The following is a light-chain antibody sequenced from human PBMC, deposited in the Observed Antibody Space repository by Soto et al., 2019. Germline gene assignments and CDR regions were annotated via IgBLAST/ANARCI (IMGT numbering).Light chain of an antibody. CDR1: QSVSSSY. V-gene: IGKV3-20*01. CDR2: DAS. CDR3: QQYGSSLLIT. J-gene: IGKJ5*01. Sequence: EIVLTQSPGTLSLSPGERATLSCRASQSVSSSYLAWYQQKPGQAPRPLIYDASSRATGIPDRFSGSGSGTDVTLTSSRLEPEDFSVYYYQQYGSSLLITFGQGTRLDIK.